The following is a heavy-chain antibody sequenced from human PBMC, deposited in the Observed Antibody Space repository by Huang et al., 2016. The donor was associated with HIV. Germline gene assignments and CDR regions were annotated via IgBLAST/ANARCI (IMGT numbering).Heavy chain of an antibody. CDR2: INHSEST. V-gene: IGHV4-34*01. CDR3: ARGQGGYYYYYMDV. J-gene: IGHJ6*03. CDR1: GGSFSGYY. Sequence: QVQLQQWGAGLLRPSETLSLTCAVYGGSFSGYYGTWIRQPPGEGVEWIGEINHSESTNYNPSLKSRVTISVDTSRNQFSLTLTSVTAADTAVYYCARGQGGYYYYYMDVWGKGTTVTVSS.